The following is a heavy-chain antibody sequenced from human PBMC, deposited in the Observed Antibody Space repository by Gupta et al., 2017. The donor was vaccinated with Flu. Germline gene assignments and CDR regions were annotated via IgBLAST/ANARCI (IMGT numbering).Heavy chain of an antibody. V-gene: IGHV3-48*03. Sequence: EVQRVESGGGLVQPGGYLRLSCAASGFTFSSYEMNWVRQAPGKGLEWVSYISSSGSTIYYADSVKGRFTISRDNAKNSLYLQMNSLRAEDTAVYYCAVEDGSGSLGYWGQGTLVTVSS. CDR2: ISSSGSTI. D-gene: IGHD3-10*01. J-gene: IGHJ4*02. CDR1: GFTFSSYE. CDR3: AVEDGSGSLGY.